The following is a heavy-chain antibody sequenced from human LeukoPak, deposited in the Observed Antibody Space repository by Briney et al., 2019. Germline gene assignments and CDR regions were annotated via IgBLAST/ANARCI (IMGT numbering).Heavy chain of an antibody. CDR1: GFTFSSYG. CDR3: AKDSTVTTLEGILDY. V-gene: IGHV3-30*18. D-gene: IGHD4-17*01. J-gene: IGHJ4*02. CDR2: ISYDGSNK. Sequence: GGSLRLSCAASGFTFSSYGMHWVRQAPGKGLEWVAVISYDGSNKYYADSVKGRFTISRDNSKNTLYLQMNSLRAEDTAAYYCAKDSTVTTLEGILDYWGQGTLVTVSS.